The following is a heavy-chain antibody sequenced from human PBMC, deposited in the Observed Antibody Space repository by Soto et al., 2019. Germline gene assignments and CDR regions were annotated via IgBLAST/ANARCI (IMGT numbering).Heavy chain of an antibody. CDR2: IYYSGST. V-gene: IGHV4-59*01. CDR3: ARAPVTTPNYYYGMDV. CDR1: GGSISSYY. Sequence: SEPLSLTCTVSGGSISSYYWSWIRQPPGKGLEWIGYIYYSGSTNYNPSLKSRVTISVDTSKNQFSLKLSSVTAADTSVYYCARAPVTTPNYYYGMDVWGQGTTVTVSS. J-gene: IGHJ6*02. D-gene: IGHD4-17*01.